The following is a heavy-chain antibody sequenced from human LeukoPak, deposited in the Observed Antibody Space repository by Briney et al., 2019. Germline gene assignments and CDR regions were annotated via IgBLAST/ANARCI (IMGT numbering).Heavy chain of an antibody. V-gene: IGHV1-69*13. D-gene: IGHD3-22*01. CDR2: IIPIFGTA. CDR3: ARSDYDSSGYHRY. J-gene: IGHJ4*02. Sequence: SVTVSCKASGGTFSSYAISWVRQAPGQGLEWMGGIIPIFGTANYAQTFQGRVTITADESTSTAYMELSSLRSEDTAVYYCARSDYDSSGYHRYWGQGTLVTVSS. CDR1: GGTFSSYA.